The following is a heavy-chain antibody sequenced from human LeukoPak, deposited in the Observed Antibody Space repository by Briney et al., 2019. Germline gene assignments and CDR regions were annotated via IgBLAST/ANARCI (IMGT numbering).Heavy chain of an antibody. D-gene: IGHD5-18*01. V-gene: IGHV3-48*01. CDR3: ARDLSTYNYGPFDF. CDR2: ISRSSSPI. Sequence: GGSLRLSCAASGFTFSSYNMNWVRQAPGKGLEWVSYISRSSSPIYYADPAKGRFTISRDNAKNSLYLQLNSLRAEDTAVYYCARDLSTYNYGPFDFWGQGTLVTVSS. J-gene: IGHJ4*02. CDR1: GFTFSSYN.